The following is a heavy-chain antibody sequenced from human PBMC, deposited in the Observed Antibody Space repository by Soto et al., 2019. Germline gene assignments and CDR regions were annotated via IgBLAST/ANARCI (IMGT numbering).Heavy chain of an antibody. CDR2: IIPILDTT. CDR1: GGTSSSYA. CDR3: ASGGTTVNRRFDF. V-gene: IGHV1-69*01. D-gene: IGHD4-4*01. Sequence: QVQVVQSGAEVQKPGSSVRVSCKASGGTSSSYAITWMRQAPGQGLEWMGGIIPILDTTDYAQKFQGRVTFTADESTTTVYMELSILTSEDAAMYYCASGGTTVNRRFDFWGQGTLVTVSS. J-gene: IGHJ4*02.